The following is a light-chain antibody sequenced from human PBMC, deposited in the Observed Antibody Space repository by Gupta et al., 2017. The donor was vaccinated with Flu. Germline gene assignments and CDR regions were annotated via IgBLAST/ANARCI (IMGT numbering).Light chain of an antibody. CDR2: FAS. V-gene: IGKV2-28*01. Sequence: GEPASISCRSSQSLLHNNGYNYLDWYLQKPGQSPRLLIYFASNRSPGVSDRFSGSGSGTDFTLKISRVEAEDVGVYYCMQALQAPLTFGGGTKVEIK. CDR1: QSLLHNNGYNY. J-gene: IGKJ4*01. CDR3: MQALQAPLT.